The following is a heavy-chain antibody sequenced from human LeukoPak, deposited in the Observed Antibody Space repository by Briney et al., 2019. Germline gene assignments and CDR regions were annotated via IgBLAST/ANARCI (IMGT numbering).Heavy chain of an antibody. CDR1: GGSISSSSYY. V-gene: IGHV4-39*07. D-gene: IGHD6-19*01. Sequence: SETLSLTCTVSGGSISSSSYYWGWIRQPPGKGLEWIGSIYYSGSTYYNPSLKSRVTISVDTSKNQFSLKLNSVTAADTAVYYCARDKHSSGWYYFDYWGQGALVTVSS. CDR2: IYYSGST. CDR3: ARDKHSSGWYYFDY. J-gene: IGHJ4*02.